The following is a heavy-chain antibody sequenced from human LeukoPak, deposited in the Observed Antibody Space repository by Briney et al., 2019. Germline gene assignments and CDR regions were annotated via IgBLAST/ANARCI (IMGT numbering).Heavy chain of an antibody. V-gene: IGHV3-48*03. CDR2: ISSSGSTI. CDR3: ARALADSRGYYLGFDY. J-gene: IGHJ4*02. CDR1: GFNFNTYD. D-gene: IGHD3-22*01. Sequence: PGGSLRLSCAASGFNFNTYDINWVRQGPGKGLEWVSYISSSGSTIHFADSVRGRFTISRDNAKKSLYLQMNSLRPDDTALYYCARALADSRGYYLGFDYWGQGTPVTVSS.